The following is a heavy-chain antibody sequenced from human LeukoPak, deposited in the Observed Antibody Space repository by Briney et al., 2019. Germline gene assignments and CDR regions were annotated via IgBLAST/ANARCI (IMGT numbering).Heavy chain of an antibody. J-gene: IGHJ3*02. D-gene: IGHD3-16*02. CDR3: ARPIYDYVWGSYRYDAFDI. V-gene: IGHV4-34*01. CDR1: GGSFSGYY. CDR2: INHSGST. Sequence: SETLSLTCAVYGGSFSGYYWSWIRQPPGKGLEWIGEINHSGSTNYNPSLKSRVTISVDTSKNQFSLKLNSVTAADTAVYYCARPIYDYVWGSYRYDAFDIWGHGTVVTVSS.